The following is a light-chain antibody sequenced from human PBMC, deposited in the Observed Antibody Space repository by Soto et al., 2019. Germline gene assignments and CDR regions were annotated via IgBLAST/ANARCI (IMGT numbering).Light chain of an antibody. CDR2: NTS. J-gene: IGKJ3*01. CDR3: QHYGGSFI. V-gene: IGKV3-20*01. CDR1: QSINSKS. Sequence: EIVLTQSPGTLSLSPGEGATVSCRVSQSINSKSLVWYQRKFGQAPRLLIYNTSSRATGIPDRFSGSGSGTDFTLSISRLEHEDFAVYYCQHYGGSFIFGPGTKVDF.